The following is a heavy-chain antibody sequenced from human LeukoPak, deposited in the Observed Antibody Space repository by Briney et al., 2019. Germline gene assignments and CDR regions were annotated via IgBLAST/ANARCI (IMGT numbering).Heavy chain of an antibody. D-gene: IGHD2-15*01. CDR3: ASTHSGYCSGGSCYSGFDY. J-gene: IGHJ4*02. Sequence: SETLSLTCTVSGGSISSYYWSWIRQPPGKGLEWIGYIYYSGSTNYNPSLKSRVTISVDTSKNQFSLKLSSVTAADTAVYYCASTHSGYCSGGSCYSGFDYWGQGTLVTVSS. V-gene: IGHV4-59*01. CDR2: IYYSGST. CDR1: GGSISSYY.